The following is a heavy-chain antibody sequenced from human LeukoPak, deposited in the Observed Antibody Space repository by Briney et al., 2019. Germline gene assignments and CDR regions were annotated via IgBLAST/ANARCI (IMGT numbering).Heavy chain of an antibody. V-gene: IGHV4-31*03. D-gene: IGHD2-2*01. CDR2: IYYSGST. J-gene: IGHJ4*02. Sequence: PSETLSLTCTVSGGSISSGGYYWSWNRQHPGKGLEWIGYIYYSGSTYYNPSLKSRVTISVDTSKNQFSLKLSSVTAADTAVYYCASGYCSSTSCHTAFDYWGQGTLVTVSS. CDR1: GGSISSGGYY. CDR3: ASGYCSSTSCHTAFDY.